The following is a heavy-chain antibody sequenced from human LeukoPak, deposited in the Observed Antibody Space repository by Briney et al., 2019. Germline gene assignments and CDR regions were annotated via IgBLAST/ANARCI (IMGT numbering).Heavy chain of an antibody. D-gene: IGHD1-26*01. V-gene: IGHV3-21*01. Sequence: GVSLRFYCAASGFTFSSYSWNWLRQAPGMGLMGVSSISISSSYLDYAYSVKGRFTIYGSTAKNYLDLQMNRLKAEDAACYYCARAASGSYFVGYWGQGTLVTVSS. CDR1: GFTFSSYS. CDR3: ARAASGSYFVGY. J-gene: IGHJ4*02. CDR2: ISISSSYL.